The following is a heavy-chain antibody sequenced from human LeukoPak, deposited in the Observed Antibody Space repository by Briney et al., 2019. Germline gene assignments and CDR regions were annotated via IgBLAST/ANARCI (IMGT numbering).Heavy chain of an antibody. Sequence: ASVKVSCKASGYTFTGYYMHWVRQAPGQGLEWMGWINPNSGGTNYAQKFQGRVTMTRDTSISTAYMELSRLRSDDTAVYYCAREKIAAAVIGDYWGRGTLVTVSS. D-gene: IGHD6-13*01. CDR1: GYTFTGYY. V-gene: IGHV1-2*02. CDR3: AREKIAAAVIGDY. CDR2: INPNSGGT. J-gene: IGHJ4*02.